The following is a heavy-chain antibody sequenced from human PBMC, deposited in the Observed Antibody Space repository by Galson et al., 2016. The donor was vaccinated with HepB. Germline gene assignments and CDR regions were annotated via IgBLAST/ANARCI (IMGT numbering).Heavy chain of an antibody. CDR3: AKDSIIQLPIQSYYYYYGMDV. D-gene: IGHD2-2*01. J-gene: IGHJ6*02. CDR2: ISGSGGNT. V-gene: IGHV3-23*01. Sequence: SLRLSCAASGFTFSSYAMSWVRQAPGKGLEWVSAISGSGGNTKYADSVKGRFTISRDKSKNTLFLQMNSLRAEDTAVYYCAKDSIIQLPIQSYYYYYGMDVWGRGPRSPSP. CDR1: GFTFSSYA.